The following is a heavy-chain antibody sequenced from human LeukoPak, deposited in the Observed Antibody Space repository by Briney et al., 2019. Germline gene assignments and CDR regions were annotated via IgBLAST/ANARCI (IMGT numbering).Heavy chain of an antibody. V-gene: IGHV3-15*01. CDR3: TTEFGRDGYNFIPRLLGY. Sequence: PGGSLRLSCAASGFTFSNAWMSWVRQAPGKGLEWVGRIKSKNDGGTTDYAAPVKGRFTISGDDSKNTLYLQMNSLKTEDTAVYYCTTEFGRDGYNFIPRLLGYWGQGTLVTVSS. CDR2: IKSKNDGGTT. CDR1: GFTFSNAW. D-gene: IGHD5-24*01. J-gene: IGHJ4*02.